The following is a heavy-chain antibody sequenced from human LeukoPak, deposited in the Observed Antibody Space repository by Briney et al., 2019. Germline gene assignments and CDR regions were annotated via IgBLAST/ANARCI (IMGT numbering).Heavy chain of an antibody. V-gene: IGHV1-8*01. CDR2: MNHNSGNT. CDR1: VYTFTSYD. D-gene: IGHD3-10*01. Sequence: SVKVSCKASVYTFTSYDINWVRQATGQGLEWMGWMNHNSGNTGYAQKFQGRVTMTRNTSISTAYMELSSLRSEDTAVYYRARGMLYYYGSGSYYNEDYWGQGTLVTVSS. J-gene: IGHJ4*02. CDR3: ARGMLYYYGSGSYYNEDY.